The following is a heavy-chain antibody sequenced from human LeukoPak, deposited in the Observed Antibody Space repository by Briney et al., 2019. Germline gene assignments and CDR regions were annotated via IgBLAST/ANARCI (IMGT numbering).Heavy chain of an antibody. Sequence: PGGSLRLSCAASGFTFSSYGVSWVRQAPEKGLEWVSAISGSGGSTYYADSVKGRFTISRDNSKNTLYLQMNSLRAEDTAVYYCAKRRGLELLYYYYMDVWGKGTTVTVSS. CDR2: ISGSGGST. D-gene: IGHD1-7*01. V-gene: IGHV3-23*01. J-gene: IGHJ6*03. CDR3: AKRRGLELLYYYYMDV. CDR1: GFTFSSYG.